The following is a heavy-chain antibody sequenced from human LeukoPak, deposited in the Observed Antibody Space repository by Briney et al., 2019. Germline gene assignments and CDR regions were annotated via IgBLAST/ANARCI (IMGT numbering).Heavy chain of an antibody. CDR2: IYYSGST. D-gene: IGHD3-16*02. V-gene: IGHV4-38-2*01. Sequence: SSETLSLTCAVSGYSISSGYYWGWIRQPPGKGLEWIGSIYYSGSTYYNPSLKSRVTISIDTSKNQFSLKLSSVTAADTAVYYCAGQPVTAITFGGVIPQYYFDYWGQGTLVTVSS. CDR1: GYSISSGYY. CDR3: AGQPVTAITFGGVIPQYYFDY. J-gene: IGHJ4*02.